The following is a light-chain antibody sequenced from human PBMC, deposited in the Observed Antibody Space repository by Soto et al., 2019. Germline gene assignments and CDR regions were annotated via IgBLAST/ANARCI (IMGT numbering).Light chain of an antibody. CDR3: HQYGSSLGT. J-gene: IGKJ2*01. Sequence: EIVLTQSPGTLSLSPGEGATLSCRASQSVTGTNLAWYQQRAGQAPRLLIYDAVRRATGIPDRFSGSGSGTDFTLTISRLEPEDFAVYFCHQYGSSLGTFCQGTKVEI. CDR2: DAV. CDR1: QSVTGTN. V-gene: IGKV3-20*01.